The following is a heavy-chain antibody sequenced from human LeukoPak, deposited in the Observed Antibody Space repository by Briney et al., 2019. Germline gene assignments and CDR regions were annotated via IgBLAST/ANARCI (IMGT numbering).Heavy chain of an antibody. CDR3: ARGSARMVANPLFDY. D-gene: IGHD5-12*01. J-gene: IGHJ4*02. V-gene: IGHV4-61*02. CDR1: GGSISSGSNY. Sequence: PPQTLSLTCTVSGGSISSGSNYWSWIRQPAGKGLEWIGRISTSGSTNYNPSLKSRVTMSVDTSKNQFSLNLSSVTAADTAVYYCARGSARMVANPLFDYWGQGTLVTVSS. CDR2: ISTSGST.